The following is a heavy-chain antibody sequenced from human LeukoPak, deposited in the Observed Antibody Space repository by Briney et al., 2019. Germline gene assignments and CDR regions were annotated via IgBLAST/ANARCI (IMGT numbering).Heavy chain of an antibody. CDR2: INAGNGNT. CDR3: ASEGVGAPR. V-gene: IGHV1-18*01. D-gene: IGHD1-26*01. CDR1: GYTFTSYG. J-gene: IGHJ4*02. Sequence: GASVKVSCKASGYTFTSYGISWVRQAPGQRLEWMGWINAGNGNTKYSQKFQGRVTITADESTSTAYMELSSLRSEDTAVYYCASEGVGAPRWGQGTLVTVSS.